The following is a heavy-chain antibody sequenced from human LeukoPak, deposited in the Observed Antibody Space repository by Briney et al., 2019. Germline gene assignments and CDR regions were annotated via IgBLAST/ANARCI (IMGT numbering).Heavy chain of an antibody. CDR1: GFIFARSA. CDR3: ANHIGAWIQLWSHYFDY. J-gene: IGHJ4*02. V-gene: IGHV1-58*01. Sequence: ASVKVSCKASGFIFARSAVQWVRQARGQRLEWIGWIVVGTGNTNYAQKFQERVTIITDMSTSTAYMELSSLRSEDTAVYYCANHIGAWIQLWSHYFDYWGQGTLVTVSS. D-gene: IGHD5-18*01. CDR2: IVVGTGNT.